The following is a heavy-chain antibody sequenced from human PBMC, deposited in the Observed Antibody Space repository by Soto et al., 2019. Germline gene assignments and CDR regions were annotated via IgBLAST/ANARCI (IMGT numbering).Heavy chain of an antibody. J-gene: IGHJ4*02. Sequence: SLRLSCAASGFTFSSYSMNWVRQAPGKGLEWVSSISSSSSYIYYADSVKGRFTISRDNAKNSLYLQINSLRAEDTAVYYCVRDIGTGVGPAAADYWGQG. CDR2: ISSSSSYI. V-gene: IGHV3-21*01. D-gene: IGHD2-2*01. CDR3: VRDIGTGVGPAAADY. CDR1: GFTFSSYS.